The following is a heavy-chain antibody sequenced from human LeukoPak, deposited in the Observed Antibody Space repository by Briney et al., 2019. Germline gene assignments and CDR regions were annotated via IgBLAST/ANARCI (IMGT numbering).Heavy chain of an antibody. J-gene: IGHJ4*02. CDR2: INHSGST. V-gene: IGHV4-34*01. CDR3: ARDLGEGASIAAPFDY. CDR1: GGSFSGYY. Sequence: SETLSLTCAVYGGSFSGYYWSWIRQPPGKGLEWIGEINHSGSTNYNPSLKSRVTISVDTSKNQFSLKLSSVTAADTAVYYCARDLGEGASIAAPFDYWGQGTLVTVSS. D-gene: IGHD6-6*01.